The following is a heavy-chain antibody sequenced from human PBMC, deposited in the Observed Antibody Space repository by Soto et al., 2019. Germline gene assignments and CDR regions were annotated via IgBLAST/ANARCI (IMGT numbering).Heavy chain of an antibody. CDR2: IYPSGLT. CDR3: ARGSTRFDP. CDR1: GGSMHTYY. D-gene: IGHD2-2*01. Sequence: SETLSLTCTVSGGSMHTYYWSWIRQPPGKGLEWIAYIYPSGLTNYNPSLKSRVSISVDTSKNQFSLKLTSVTVADTAVYYCARGSTRFDPWGQGTLVTVSS. V-gene: IGHV4-59*01. J-gene: IGHJ5*02.